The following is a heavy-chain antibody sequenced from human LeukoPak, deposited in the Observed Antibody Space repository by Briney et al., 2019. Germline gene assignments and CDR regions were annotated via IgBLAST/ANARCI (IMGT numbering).Heavy chain of an antibody. D-gene: IGHD6-13*01. V-gene: IGHV4-59*01. CDR2: IYYSGGT. J-gene: IGHJ4*02. Sequence: NASETLSLTCTVSGGSISTYYWNWIRQPPGKGLEWIGYIYYSGGTNYNPSLKSRVTISVDTSKNQFSLKLNSVTAADTAVYYCARSGGYSSSWSLWGQGALVSVSS. CDR1: GGSISTYY. CDR3: ARSGGYSSSWSL.